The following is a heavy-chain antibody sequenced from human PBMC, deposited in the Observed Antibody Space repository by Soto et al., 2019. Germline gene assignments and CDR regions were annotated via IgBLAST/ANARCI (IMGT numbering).Heavy chain of an antibody. CDR1: GFTFSSYA. J-gene: IGHJ6*02. D-gene: IGHD6-19*01. CDR2: ISGSGGST. V-gene: IGHV3-23*01. CDR3: ASQGWSGWYSDYYYYGMDV. Sequence: VGSLRLSCAASGFTFSSYAMSWVRQAPGKGLEWVSAISGSGGSTYYADSVKGRFTISRDNSKNTLYLQMNSLRAEDTAVYYCASQGWSGWYSDYYYYGMDVWGQGTTVTVSS.